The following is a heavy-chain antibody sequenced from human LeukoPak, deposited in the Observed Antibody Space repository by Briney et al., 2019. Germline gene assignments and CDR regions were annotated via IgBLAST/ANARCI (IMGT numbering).Heavy chain of an antibody. J-gene: IGHJ4*02. CDR1: GFSFSGYS. CDR3: VRESIRGTRDFDY. Sequence: GSLRLSCAASGFSFSGYSMNWVRQAPGKGLDWVSYISSGSRTIFYAESVKGRFTISRDNAKNLLYLEMNSLRAEDTAVYYCVRESIRGTRDFDYWGQGTLVTVSS. D-gene: IGHD2-21*01. V-gene: IGHV3-48*04. CDR2: ISSGSRTI.